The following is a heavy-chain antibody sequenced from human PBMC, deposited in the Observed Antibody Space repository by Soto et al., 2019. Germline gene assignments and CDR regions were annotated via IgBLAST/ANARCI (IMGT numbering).Heavy chain of an antibody. CDR1: GGSISSYY. V-gene: IGHV4-59*01. Sequence: QVQLQESGPGLVKPSETLSLTCTVSGGSISSYYWSWIRQPPGKGLEWIGYIYYSGGTNYNPSLKSRVTISVDTSKNQFSLKLSSVTAADTAVYYCARDVEYCSSTSCYDTFDYWGQGTLVTVSS. D-gene: IGHD2-2*01. J-gene: IGHJ4*02. CDR3: ARDVEYCSSTSCYDTFDY. CDR2: IYYSGGT.